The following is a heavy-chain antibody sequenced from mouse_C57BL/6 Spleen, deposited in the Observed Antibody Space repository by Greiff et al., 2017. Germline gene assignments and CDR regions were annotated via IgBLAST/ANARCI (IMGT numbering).Heavy chain of an antibody. Sequence: QVQLKQPGAELVKPGASVKLSCKASGYTFTSYWMQWVKQRPGQGLEWIGEIDPSDSYTNYNQKFKGKATLTVDTSSSTAYMQLSSLTSEDSAVYYCARWGASTVGDYWGQGTTLTVSS. CDR2: IDPSDSYT. D-gene: IGHD1-1*01. V-gene: IGHV1-50*01. J-gene: IGHJ2*01. CDR1: GYTFTSYW. CDR3: ARWGASTVGDY.